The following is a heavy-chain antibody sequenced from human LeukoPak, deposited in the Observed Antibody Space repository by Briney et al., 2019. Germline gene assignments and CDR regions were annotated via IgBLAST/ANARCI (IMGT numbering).Heavy chain of an antibody. D-gene: IGHD3-16*01. CDR2: INTDGTIT. CDR3: SRSTFGQYDY. V-gene: IGHV3-74*01. CDR1: GFTFSTYW. J-gene: IGHJ4*02. Sequence: GGSLRLSCAVSGFTFSTYWMHWVRQAPGKGLVWVSRINTDGTITNYADSVKGRFTISIDNAKNMLHLQMNSLRADDTAVYYCSRSTFGQYDYWGQGTLVTVSS.